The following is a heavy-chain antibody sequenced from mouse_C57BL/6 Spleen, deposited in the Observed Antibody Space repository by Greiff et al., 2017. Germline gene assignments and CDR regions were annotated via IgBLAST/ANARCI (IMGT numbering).Heavy chain of an antibody. J-gene: IGHJ2*01. D-gene: IGHD2-1*01. Sequence: EVQGVESGGGLVQPGESLKLSCESNEYEFPSHDMSWVRKTPEKRLELVAAINSDGGSTYYPDTMERRFIISRDNTKKTLYLQMSSLRSEDTALYYCARPIYYGNSYYFDYWGQGTTLTVSS. CDR2: INSDGGST. CDR3: ARPIYYGNSYYFDY. V-gene: IGHV5-2*01. CDR1: EYEFPSHD.